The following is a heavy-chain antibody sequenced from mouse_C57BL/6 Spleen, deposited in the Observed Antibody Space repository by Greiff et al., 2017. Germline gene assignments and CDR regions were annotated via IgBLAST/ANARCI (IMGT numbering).Heavy chain of an antibody. J-gene: IGHJ3*01. Sequence: LQESGAELARPGASVKLSCKASGYTFTSYGISWVKQRTGQGLEWIGEIYPRSGNTYYNEKFKGKATLTADKSSSTAYMELRSLTSEDSAVYFCARWDGSSPFAYWGQGTLVTVSA. CDR2: IYPRSGNT. CDR3: ARWDGSSPFAY. V-gene: IGHV1-81*01. D-gene: IGHD1-1*01. CDR1: GYTFTSYG.